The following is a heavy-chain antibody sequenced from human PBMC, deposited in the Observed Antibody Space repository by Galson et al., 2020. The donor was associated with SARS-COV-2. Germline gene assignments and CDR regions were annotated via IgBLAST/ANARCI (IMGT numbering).Heavy chain of an antibody. J-gene: IGHJ4*02. CDR2: INTNSGGT. V-gene: IGHV1-2*02. CDR1: GYTFIDYY. CDR3: ATYYASSAYYFDY. D-gene: IGHD3-22*01. Sequence: ASVPVSCKASGYTFIDYYICWVRQAPGHGLEWMGWINTNSGGTNYAQRFQGRVTMTRDTSISTANMDLSRLRSDDTAVYYCATYYASSAYYFDYWGQGTLVTVSS.